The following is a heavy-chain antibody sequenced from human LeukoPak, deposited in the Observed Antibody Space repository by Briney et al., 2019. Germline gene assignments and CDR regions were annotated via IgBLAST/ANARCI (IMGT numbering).Heavy chain of an antibody. CDR2: INPSGGST. Sequence: ASVKVSCKASGYTFTSYYMHWVRQAPGQGLEWMGIINPSGGSTSYAQKFQGRVTMTRDTSTSTVYMELSSLSSEDTAVYYCASSMTTVTTDGDWYFDLWGRGTLVTVSS. CDR1: GYTFTSYY. V-gene: IGHV1-46*01. D-gene: IGHD4-11*01. J-gene: IGHJ2*01. CDR3: ASSMTTVTTDGDWYFDL.